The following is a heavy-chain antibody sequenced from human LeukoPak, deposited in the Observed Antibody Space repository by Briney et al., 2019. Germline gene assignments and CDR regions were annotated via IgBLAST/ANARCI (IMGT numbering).Heavy chain of an antibody. CDR2: ISSGGGTT. CDR1: GFTFSSYA. J-gene: IGHJ4*02. V-gene: IGHV3-23*01. Sequence: GGSLRLSCAASGFTFSSYAMTWVRQAPGKGLEWVSSISSGGGTTYYADSVKGRFTISRDNSKDTLYLQMNSLRAEDTAVYYCAKDPGGSWDYWGQGALVTVSS. D-gene: IGHD2-8*02. CDR3: AKDPGGSWDY.